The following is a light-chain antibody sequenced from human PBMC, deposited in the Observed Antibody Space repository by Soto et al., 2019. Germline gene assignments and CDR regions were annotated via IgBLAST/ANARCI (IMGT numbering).Light chain of an antibody. CDR2: GAP. CDR3: QQYGSSPWT. CDR1: PSVSSSY. Sequence: EIVLTQSPGTLSLSPGERATLSGRVSPSVSSSYLAWYQQKPGQAPRLLIYGAPSRATGIPDRFSGSGSGTDFTLTISSLEPEDFAVYYCQQYGSSPWTFGQGTKVDIK. J-gene: IGKJ1*01. V-gene: IGKV3-20*01.